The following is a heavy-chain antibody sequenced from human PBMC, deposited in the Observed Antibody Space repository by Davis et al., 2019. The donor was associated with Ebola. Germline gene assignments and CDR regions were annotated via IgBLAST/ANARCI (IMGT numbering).Heavy chain of an antibody. J-gene: IGHJ6*03. CDR2: ISSSGSTI. Sequence: GESLKISCAASGFTFSDYYMSWIRQAPGKGLEWVSYISSSGSTIYYADSVKGRFTISRDNAKNSLYLQMNSLRAEDTAVYYCAGAYYYYYMDVWGKGTTVTVSS. CDR1: GFTFSDYY. CDR3: AGAYYYYYMDV. D-gene: IGHD3-10*01. V-gene: IGHV3-11*04.